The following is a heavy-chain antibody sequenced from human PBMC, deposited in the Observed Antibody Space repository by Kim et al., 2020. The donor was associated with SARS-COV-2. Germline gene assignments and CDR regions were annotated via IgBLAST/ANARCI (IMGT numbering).Heavy chain of an antibody. D-gene: IGHD3-10*01. J-gene: IGHJ6*03. V-gene: IGHV1-69*13. CDR2: IIPIFGTA. CDR1: GGTFSSYA. Sequence: SVKVSCKASGGTFSSYAISWVRQAPGQGLEWMGGIIPIFGTANYAQKFQGRVTITADESTSTAYMELSSLRSEDTAVYYCARESYYGSGSYPYYYYYMDVWGKGTTVTVSS. CDR3: ARESYYGSGSYPYYYYYMDV.